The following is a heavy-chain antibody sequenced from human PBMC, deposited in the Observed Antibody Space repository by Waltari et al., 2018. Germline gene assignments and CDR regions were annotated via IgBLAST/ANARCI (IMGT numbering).Heavy chain of an antibody. CDR2: INHSGIT. V-gene: IGHV4-34*01. Sequence: QVQLQQWGAGLLKPSETLSLTCAVYGGSFSGYYWSWIRQPPGKGLEWIGEINHSGITNYTPSLKSRVTISVDTSKNQFSLKLSSVTAADTAVYYCASYGDYVSWGMDVWGQGTTVTVSS. J-gene: IGHJ6*02. D-gene: IGHD4-17*01. CDR1: GGSFSGYY. CDR3: ASYGDYVSWGMDV.